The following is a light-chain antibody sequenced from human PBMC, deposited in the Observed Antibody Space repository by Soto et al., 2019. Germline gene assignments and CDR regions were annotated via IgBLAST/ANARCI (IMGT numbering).Light chain of an antibody. CDR3: DSWDNSLSVVL. CDR2: DNY. V-gene: IGLV1-51*01. CDR1: SSNIGSNY. J-gene: IGLJ2*01. Sequence: QSVLTQPPSVSAAPGQRVTISCSGSSSNIGSNYVSWYQQLPGTAPKLLIYDNYKRPSGIPDQFSGSTSGTSATLAIAGLQTGDEADYYCDSWDNSLSVVLFGGGTKLTVL.